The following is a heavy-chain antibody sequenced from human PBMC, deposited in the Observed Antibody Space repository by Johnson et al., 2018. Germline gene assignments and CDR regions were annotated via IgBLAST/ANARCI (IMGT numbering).Heavy chain of an antibody. CDR2: ISYDGSNK. CDR3: ARELGMRQLWLGAFDI. V-gene: IGHV3-30*03. D-gene: IGHD5-18*01. CDR1: GFTFSSYG. Sequence: QVQLVESGGGVVQXGRSXRLXCAASGFTFSSYGLHWVRQAPGTGLEWVAVISYDGSNKYYADSVKGRFTISRDNSKNSLYLQRNSRGDDDTAVYYCARELGMRQLWLGAFDIWGQGTMVTVSS. J-gene: IGHJ3*02.